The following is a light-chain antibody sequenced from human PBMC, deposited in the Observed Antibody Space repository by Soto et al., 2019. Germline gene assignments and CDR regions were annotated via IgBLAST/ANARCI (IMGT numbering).Light chain of an antibody. CDR3: RQHNSYPIT. V-gene: IGKV1-9*01. Sequence: DIQLTQSPSFLSASVGDRVTITCRASQGISSYLVWYQQKPGKAPKLLIYAASTLQSGVPSRFSGSGFGTEFTLTISSLQPEDFATYYCRQHNSYPITFGQGTRLEIK. J-gene: IGKJ5*01. CDR2: AAS. CDR1: QGISSY.